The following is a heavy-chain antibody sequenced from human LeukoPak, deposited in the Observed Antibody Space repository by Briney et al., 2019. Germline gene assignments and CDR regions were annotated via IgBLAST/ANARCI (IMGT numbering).Heavy chain of an antibody. CDR1: GYTFTSYG. J-gene: IGHJ6*03. D-gene: IGHD3-22*01. V-gene: IGHV1-18*01. Sequence: GASVKVSCKASGYTFTSYGISWVRQAPGQGVEWRGWISAYNGNTNYAQKLQGRVTMTTDTSTSTAYMELRSLRSDDTAVYYCARDYYYDSSDNYYYYMDVWGKGTTVTISS. CDR3: ARDYYYDSSDNYYYYMDV. CDR2: ISAYNGNT.